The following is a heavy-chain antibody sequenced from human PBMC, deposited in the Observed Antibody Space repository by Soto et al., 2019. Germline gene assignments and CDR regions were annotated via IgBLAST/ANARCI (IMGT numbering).Heavy chain of an antibody. CDR1: GGSFSGYY. CDR2: INDSGST. D-gene: IGHD5-18*01. V-gene: IGHV4-34*01. Sequence: SETLSLTCAVYGGSFSGYYWSWLRQPPGKGLEWIGEINDSGSTKYNPSLKSRVTISVDTSKNQFSLKLSSVTAADTAVYYCEIDGNSYGYFYFDYLGQGTLVTVSS. J-gene: IGHJ4*02. CDR3: EIDGNSYGYFYFDY.